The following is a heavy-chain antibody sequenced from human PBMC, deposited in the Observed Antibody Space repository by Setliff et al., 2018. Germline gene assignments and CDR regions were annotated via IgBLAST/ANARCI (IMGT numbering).Heavy chain of an antibody. CDR2: VRSNSVGGTT. V-gene: IGHV3-15*01. CDR1: GIPFKNAW. Sequence: GGSLRLSCEVSGIPFKNAWVDWVRQAPGKGLEWVARVRSNSVGGTTEYGAPVKGRFTISRDDSKDTVYLQMNDLKTEDTGVYYCTGRTYGHQLGDYWGQGTLVTVSS. CDR3: TGRTYGHQLGDY. J-gene: IGHJ4*02. D-gene: IGHD3-10*01.